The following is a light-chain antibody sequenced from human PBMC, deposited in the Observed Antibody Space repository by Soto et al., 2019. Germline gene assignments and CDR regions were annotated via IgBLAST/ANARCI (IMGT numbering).Light chain of an antibody. CDR2: LAS. J-gene: IGKJ4*01. V-gene: IGKV2-28*01. CDR3: MQLLHPPLT. Sequence: DVVMTQSPLSLPVTPGEPASISCRSSQSLLHSNGYNYLAWFLQKAGQSPQLLISLASSRASGVPDRFSGSGSGTDFTLEISSVEAEDVGIYYCMQLLHPPLTFGGGTKVEIK. CDR1: QSLLHSNGYNY.